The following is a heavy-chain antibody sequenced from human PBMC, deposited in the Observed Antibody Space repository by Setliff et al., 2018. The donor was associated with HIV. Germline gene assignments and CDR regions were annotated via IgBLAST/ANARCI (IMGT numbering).Heavy chain of an antibody. D-gene: IGHD5-12*01. V-gene: IGHV3-11*04. CDR3: ARGSGYDKGAYHYYYGMDV. Sequence: LSLTCAVYGGSFSGYYWSWIRQAPGKGLEWVSYISSSGSTIYYADSVKGRFTISRDNTKNSLYLQMNSLRAEDTAVYYCARGSGYDKGAYHYYYGMDVWGQGTTVTVSS. J-gene: IGHJ6*02. CDR2: ISSSGSTI. CDR1: GGSFSGYY.